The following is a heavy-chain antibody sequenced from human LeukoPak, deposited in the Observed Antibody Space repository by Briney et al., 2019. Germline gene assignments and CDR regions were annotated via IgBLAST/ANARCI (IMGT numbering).Heavy chain of an antibody. V-gene: IGHV1-18*01. CDR1: GYTFTSYG. J-gene: IGHJ4*02. Sequence: GASMKVSCKASGYTFTSYGISWVRQAPGQGLEWMGWISAYNGNTNYAQKLQGRVTMTTDTSTSTAYMELRSLRSDDTAVYYCVRDHGIVGASLADYWGQGTLVTVSS. CDR2: ISAYNGNT. D-gene: IGHD1-26*01. CDR3: VRDHGIVGASLADY.